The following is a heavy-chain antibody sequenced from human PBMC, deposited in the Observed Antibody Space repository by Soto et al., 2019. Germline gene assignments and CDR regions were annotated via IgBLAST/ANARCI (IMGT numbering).Heavy chain of an antibody. CDR2: INPNSGGT. CDR1: GYTFTAYY. J-gene: IGHJ6*02. CDR3: ARGGLDTAMVNYYYYGMDV. Sequence: ASVKVSCKASGYTFTAYYMHLVRQAPGQGLEWMGWINPNSGGTNYAQKFQGWVTMTRDTSISTAYMELSRLRSDDTAVYYCARGGLDTAMVNYYYYGMDVWGQGTTVTVSS. D-gene: IGHD5-18*01. V-gene: IGHV1-2*04.